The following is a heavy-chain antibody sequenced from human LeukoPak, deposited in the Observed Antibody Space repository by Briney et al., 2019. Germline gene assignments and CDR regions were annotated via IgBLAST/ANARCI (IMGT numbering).Heavy chain of an antibody. V-gene: IGHV3-23*01. J-gene: IGHJ4*02. D-gene: IGHD5-12*01. CDR3: AREAHSGYDSFDY. CDR1: GFTFSSYA. Sequence: GGSLRLSCAASGFTFSSYAMSWVRQAPGKGLEWVSAISGSGGSTYYADSVKGRFTISRDNAKNSLYLQMNSLRAEDTAVYYCAREAHSGYDSFDYWGQGTLVTVSS. CDR2: ISGSGGST.